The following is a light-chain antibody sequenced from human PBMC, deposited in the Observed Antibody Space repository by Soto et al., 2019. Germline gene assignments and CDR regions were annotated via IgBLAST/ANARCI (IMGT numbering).Light chain of an antibody. Sequence: QSALTQPAFVSGSPAQLITTSYTGTRCDIGGYKYVSWYQQHPGKAPKLMIYDVSNRPSGVSNRFSGSKSGNTATLTISGLQGEDEAEYYCSSYTGGSTYVFGTGTKVTVL. CDR1: RCDIGGYKY. CDR2: DVS. CDR3: SSYTGGSTYV. J-gene: IGLJ1*01. V-gene: IGLV2-14*01.